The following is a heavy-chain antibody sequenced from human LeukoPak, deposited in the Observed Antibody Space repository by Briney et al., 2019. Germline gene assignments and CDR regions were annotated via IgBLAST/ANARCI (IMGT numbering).Heavy chain of an antibody. CDR1: GFIFTRYN. Sequence: GGSLRLSRAASGFIFTRYNMNWVRQAPRKGLEWVSSISSSTTYKYYADSVKGRFTISRDNAKNSVYLQMDSLRAEDTAMYYCARAGALDIWGQGTMVTVSS. CDR3: ARAGALDI. J-gene: IGHJ3*02. CDR2: ISSSTTYK. V-gene: IGHV3-21*01.